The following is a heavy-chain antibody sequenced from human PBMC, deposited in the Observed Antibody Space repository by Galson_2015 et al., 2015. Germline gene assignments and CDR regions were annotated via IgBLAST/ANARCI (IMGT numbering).Heavy chain of an antibody. J-gene: IGHJ3*02. CDR2: MNPNSGNT. V-gene: IGHV1-8*01. D-gene: IGHD6-19*01. CDR3: ARGGIAVAGTLHDDAFDI. CDR1: GYTFTSYD. Sequence: SVKVSCKASGYTFTSYDINWVRQATGQGLEWMGWMNPNSGNTGYAQKFQGRVTMTRNTSISTAYTELSSLRSEDTAVYYCARGGIAVAGTLHDDAFDIWGQGTMVTVSS.